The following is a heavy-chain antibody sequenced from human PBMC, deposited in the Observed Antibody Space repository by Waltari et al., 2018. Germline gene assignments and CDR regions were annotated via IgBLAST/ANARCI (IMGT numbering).Heavy chain of an antibody. D-gene: IGHD3-9*01. CDR2: INHSGHI. CDR1: GESFSGYD. Sequence: QVQLQQWGAGLLKPSETLSLTCAVSGESFSGYDWIWIRQPPGKGLEWIGQINHSGHINYNPSLKSRVTISADTSKDHFSLNLTSVTAADTAVYYCARGKTGYSHGFDVWGQGHTVTVS. V-gene: IGHV4-34*01. J-gene: IGHJ6*02. CDR3: ARGKTGYSHGFDV.